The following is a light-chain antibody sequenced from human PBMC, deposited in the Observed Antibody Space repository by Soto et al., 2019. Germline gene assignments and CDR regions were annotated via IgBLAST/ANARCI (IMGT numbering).Light chain of an antibody. CDR2: AAS. CDR1: QNSNNY. V-gene: IGKV1-39*01. J-gene: IGKJ2*03. Sequence: DIQMTQSPSSLSASEGDRVTITCRASQNSNNYLNWYQHKLGQAPKLLIYAASGLQSGVPSRFIGSGYGTDFTLTITSVQGEDFASYFCQQKHTAPYSLGRGTKREV. CDR3: QQKHTAPYS.